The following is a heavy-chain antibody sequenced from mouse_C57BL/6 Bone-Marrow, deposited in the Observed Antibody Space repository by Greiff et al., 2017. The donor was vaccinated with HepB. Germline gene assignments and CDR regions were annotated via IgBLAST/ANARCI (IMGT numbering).Heavy chain of an antibody. J-gene: IGHJ4*01. V-gene: IGHV5-4*01. CDR3: ARDYYYGSTYYYAMDY. D-gene: IGHD1-1*01. CDR1: GFTFSSYA. Sequence: EVNLMESGGGLVKPGGSLKLSCAASGFTFSSYAMSWVRQTPEKRLEWVATISDGGSYTYYPDNVKGRFTISRDNAKNNLYLQMSHLKSEDTAMYYCARDYYYGSTYYYAMDYWGQGTSVTVSS. CDR2: ISDGGSYT.